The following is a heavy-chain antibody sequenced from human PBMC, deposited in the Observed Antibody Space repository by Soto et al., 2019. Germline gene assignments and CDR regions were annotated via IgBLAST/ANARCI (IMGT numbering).Heavy chain of an antibody. CDR2: ISGSGASP. CDR1: GFTFSTYT. CDR3: ARDPYPLSAARDY. V-gene: IGHV3-23*01. J-gene: IGHJ4*02. D-gene: IGHD3-3*01. Sequence: PGGSLRLSCAASGFTFSTYTMSWVRRAPGKGLEWVSAISGSGASPSYADSVQGRFTISRDNPKRTLYLQMNNLRAEDTAVYYCARDPYPLSAARDYWGQGTLVTVSS.